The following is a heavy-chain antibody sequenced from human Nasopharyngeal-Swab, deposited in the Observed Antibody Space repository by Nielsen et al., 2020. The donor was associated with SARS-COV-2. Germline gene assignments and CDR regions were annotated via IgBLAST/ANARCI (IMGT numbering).Heavy chain of an antibody. CDR3: AREAHRNNNWFDP. J-gene: IGHJ5*02. CDR2: IHHTGET. V-gene: IGHV4-31*03. Sequence: SETLSLTCTVSGGSISSGNYFWSWIRQHPGKGLEWIGYIHHTGETYYNPSLESRLTISLDTSQNQFSLRLNSVTAADTAVYYCAREAHRNNNWFDPWGQGTLVTVSS. D-gene: IGHD1/OR15-1a*01. CDR1: GGSISSGNYF.